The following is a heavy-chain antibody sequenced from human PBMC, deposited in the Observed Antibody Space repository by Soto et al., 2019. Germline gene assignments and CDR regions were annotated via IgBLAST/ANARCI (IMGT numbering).Heavy chain of an antibody. V-gene: IGHV3-23*01. CDR1: GFTFSSYA. CDR3: TTDEQWLDKDYYYYYGMDV. D-gene: IGHD6-19*01. Sequence: EVQLLESGGGLVQPGGSLRLSCAASGFTFSSYAMSWVRQAPGKGLEWVSAISGSGGSTYYADSVKGRFTISRDNSKNTLYLQMNSLRAEDTAVYYCTTDEQWLDKDYYYYYGMDVWGQGTTVTVSS. CDR2: ISGSGGST. J-gene: IGHJ6*02.